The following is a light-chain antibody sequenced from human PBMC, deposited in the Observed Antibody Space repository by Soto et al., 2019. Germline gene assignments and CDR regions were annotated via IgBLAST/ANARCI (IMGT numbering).Light chain of an antibody. CDR1: HDISNY. V-gene: IGKV1-27*01. CDR3: QKYNSAPRT. J-gene: IGKJ1*01. CDR2: TAS. Sequence: DIQMTQSPSSLPASVGDRVTITCRASHDISNYLAWFQQKPGKVPKLLIYTASTLQSGVPSRFSGSGSGTDFTLTISSLQPEDVATYYCQKYNSAPRTFGQGTKVEI.